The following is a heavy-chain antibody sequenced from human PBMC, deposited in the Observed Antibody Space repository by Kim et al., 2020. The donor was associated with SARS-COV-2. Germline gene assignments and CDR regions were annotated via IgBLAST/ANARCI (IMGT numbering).Heavy chain of an antibody. CDR3: ARGRYYDNSGYYFDY. J-gene: IGHJ4*02. Sequence: PPPKSRITIAVDTSSNQFSLKLRSVTAADTAVYYCARGRYYDNSGYYFDYWGQGTLVTVSS. V-gene: IGHV4-59*09. D-gene: IGHD3-22*01.